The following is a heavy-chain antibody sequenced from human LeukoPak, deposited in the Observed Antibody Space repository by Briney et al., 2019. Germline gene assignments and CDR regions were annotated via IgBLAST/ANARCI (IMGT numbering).Heavy chain of an antibody. CDR3: ARDNTVGATNDAFDI. Sequence: PSETLSLTCTVSGGSISSYYWSWIRQPAGKGLEWIGRIHTSGSTNYNPSLKSRVTMSVDTSKNQFSLKLSSVTAADTAVYYCARDNTVGATNDAFDIWGQGTMVTVSS. J-gene: IGHJ3*02. CDR1: GGSISSYY. V-gene: IGHV4-4*07. D-gene: IGHD1-26*01. CDR2: IHTSGST.